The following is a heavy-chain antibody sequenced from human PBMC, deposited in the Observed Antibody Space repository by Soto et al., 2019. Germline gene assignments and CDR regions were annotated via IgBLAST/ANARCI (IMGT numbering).Heavy chain of an antibody. D-gene: IGHD4-17*01. J-gene: IGHJ6*01. CDR2: ISTYNGNT. CDR1: GYTFTDYA. CDR3: ARGAYGAPYYYAMDV. Sequence: ASVKVSCKASGYTFTDYAINWVRQAPGQGLEWMGWISTYNGNTNYAQKLQGRVTMTTDTSTSTAYMELRSLRSDDTAVYYCARGAYGAPYYYAMDVWGQGTTVTVSS. V-gene: IGHV1-18*01.